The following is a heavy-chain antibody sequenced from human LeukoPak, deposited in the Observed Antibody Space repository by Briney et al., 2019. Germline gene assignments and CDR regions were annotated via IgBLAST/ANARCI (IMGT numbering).Heavy chain of an antibody. J-gene: IGHJ6*04. CDR3: GGSSLDSDYYYGMDV. CDR2: IYSGGST. D-gene: IGHD6-13*01. V-gene: IGHV3-53*01. Sequence: GGSLRLSCAASGFTVSSNYMSWVRQAPGKGLEWVSVIYSGGSTYYADSVKGRFTISRDNSKNTLYLQMNSLRAEDTAVYYCGGSSLDSDYYYGMDVWGKGTTVTVSS. CDR1: GFTVSSNY.